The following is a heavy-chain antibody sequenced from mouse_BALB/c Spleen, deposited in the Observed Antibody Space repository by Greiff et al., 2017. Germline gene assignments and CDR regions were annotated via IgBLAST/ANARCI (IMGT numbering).Heavy chain of an antibody. V-gene: IGHV5-17*02. CDR2: ISSGSSTI. J-gene: IGHJ4*01. D-gene: IGHD1-1*01. Sequence: EVKLEESGGGLVQPGGSRKLSCAASGFTFSSFGMHWVRQAPEKGLEWVAYISSGSSTIYYADTVKGRFTISRDNPKNTLFLQMTSLRSEDTAMYYCARRPYYAYAMDYWGQGTSVTVSS. CDR1: GFTFSSFG. CDR3: ARRPYYAYAMDY.